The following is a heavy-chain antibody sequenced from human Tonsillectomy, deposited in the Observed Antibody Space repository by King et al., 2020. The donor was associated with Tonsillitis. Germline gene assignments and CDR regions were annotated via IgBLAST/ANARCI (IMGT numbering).Heavy chain of an antibody. D-gene: IGHD3-22*01. CDR1: GFTFSNYG. CDR2: ISYDGSSK. V-gene: IGHV3-30*18. J-gene: IGHJ6*02. Sequence: VQLVESGGGVVQPGRSLRLSCAAYGFTFSNYGMHWVRQAPGKGLEWVAVISYDGSSKYYADSVKGRFTISRDNSKNTLSLQMLSLRAEDTAVYYCAKVYYDTSNYYHPLTGGMDVWGQGTTVTVSS. CDR3: AKVYYDTSNYYHPLTGGMDV.